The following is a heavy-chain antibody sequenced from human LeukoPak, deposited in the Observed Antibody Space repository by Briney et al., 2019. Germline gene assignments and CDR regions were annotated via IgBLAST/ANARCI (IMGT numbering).Heavy chain of an antibody. CDR3: ARVTGYRIEDYFDY. Sequence: PSETLSLTCTVSGDSITSISSSSYYWGWIRQPPGKGLEWIGYIYYSGSTNYNPSLKSRVTISVETSKNEFSLKLRSVTAADTAVYYCARVTGYRIEDYFDYWGQGTLVTVSS. J-gene: IGHJ4*02. CDR1: GDSITSISSSSYY. V-gene: IGHV4-61*05. CDR2: IYYSGST. D-gene: IGHD6-13*01.